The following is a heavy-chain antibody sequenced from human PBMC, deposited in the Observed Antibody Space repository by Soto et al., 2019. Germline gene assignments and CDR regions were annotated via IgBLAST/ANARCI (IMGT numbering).Heavy chain of an antibody. CDR3: ARRQLEAGVWFDP. V-gene: IGHV3-11*06. CDR1: GFIFRNFY. J-gene: IGHJ5*02. CDR2: ISNSGTYK. D-gene: IGHD1-1*01. Sequence: GGSLRLSCSASGFIFRNFYMSWLRQAPGKGLEWISYISNSGTYKNYADSVKGRFNISRDNSRNSVYLHMNSLTSEDTGIYYCARRQLEAGVWFDPWGRGTLVTVS.